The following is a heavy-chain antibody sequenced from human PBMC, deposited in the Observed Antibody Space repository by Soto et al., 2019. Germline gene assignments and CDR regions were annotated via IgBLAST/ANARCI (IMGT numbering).Heavy chain of an antibody. J-gene: IGHJ4*02. CDR1: GFTFSSYS. V-gene: IGHV3-64D*06. CDR2: IRGNGDPP. CDR3: VKSRGGNNFDFFD. D-gene: IGHD5-12*01. Sequence: PGGSLRLSCSATGFTFSSYSMHWVRQAPGKGLEYVSEIRGNGDPPFYADSVKGRFTISRDNSKNTLYLQMSSLSADDTAVYYCVKSRGGNNFDFFDWGQGALVTVSS.